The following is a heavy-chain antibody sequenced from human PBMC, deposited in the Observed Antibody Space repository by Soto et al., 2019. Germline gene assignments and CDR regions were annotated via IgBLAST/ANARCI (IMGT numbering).Heavy chain of an antibody. CDR2: IIPIFGTA. J-gene: IGHJ6*02. D-gene: IGHD4-4*01. V-gene: IGHV1-69*13. CDR3: ARETTVTYYYYYGMDV. Sequence: SVKVSCKASGGTFSSHAISWVRQAPGQGLEWMGGIIPIFGTANYAQKFQGRVTITADESTSTAYMELSSLRSEDTAVYYCARETTVTYYYYYGMDVWGQGTTVTVSS. CDR1: GGTFSSHA.